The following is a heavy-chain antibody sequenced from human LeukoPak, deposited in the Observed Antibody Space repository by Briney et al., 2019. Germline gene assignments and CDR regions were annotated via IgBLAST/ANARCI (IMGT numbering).Heavy chain of an antibody. Sequence: ASVKVSCKASGYTFTSYDINWVRQATGQGLEWMGWMNPNSGNTGYAQKFQGRVTITRNTSISTAYMELSSLRSEDTAVYYCARVSSSWLYYYYYMDVWGKGTTVTISS. V-gene: IGHV1-8*03. CDR2: MNPNSGNT. CDR3: ARVSSSWLYYYYYMDV. J-gene: IGHJ6*03. CDR1: GYTFTSYD. D-gene: IGHD6-13*01.